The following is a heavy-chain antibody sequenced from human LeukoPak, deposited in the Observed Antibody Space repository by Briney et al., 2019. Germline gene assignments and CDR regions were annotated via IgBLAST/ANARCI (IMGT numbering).Heavy chain of an antibody. D-gene: IGHD6-13*01. V-gene: IGHV1-69*13. CDR1: GGTFSSYA. CDR3: AREANSTPHALDI. Sequence: ASVKVSSTASGGTFSSYAISWVRPAPGQGLEWMGGIIPIFGTANYAQKFQGRVTITANESTSTGYMELSSLRSEDTAVYYCAREANSTPHALDIWGQGTMVTVSS. J-gene: IGHJ3*02. CDR2: IIPIFGTA.